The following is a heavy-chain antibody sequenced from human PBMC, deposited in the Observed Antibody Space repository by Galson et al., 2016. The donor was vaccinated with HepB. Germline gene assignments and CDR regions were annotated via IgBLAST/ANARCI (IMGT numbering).Heavy chain of an antibody. Sequence: VKVSCKASGGTFSNYAITWVRQAPGQGLEWMGGMIPVFGTSNNAQKFQGRLTITADESTSTAYMELSSLRSEDTAVYYRARGMSWELPQIFDYWGQGTRVTVSS. CDR1: GGTFSNYA. V-gene: IGHV1-69*13. J-gene: IGHJ4*02. D-gene: IGHD1-26*01. CDR3: ARGMSWELPQIFDY. CDR2: MIPVFGTS.